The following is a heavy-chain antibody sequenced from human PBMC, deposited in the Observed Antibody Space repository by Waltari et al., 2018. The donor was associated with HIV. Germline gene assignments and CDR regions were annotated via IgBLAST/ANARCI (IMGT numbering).Heavy chain of an antibody. CDR3: AKDIAGYYGSGSYFPGDYYYGMDV. D-gene: IGHD3-10*01. Sequence: EVQLVESGGGLVQPGRSLRLSCAASGFTFDDYAMHWVRQAPGKGLEWVSRISWNSGSIDYPDPGKGRFTISRDNAKNPLYLQMNSLRAEDTALYYCAKDIAGYYGSGSYFPGDYYYGMDVWGQGTTVTVSS. CDR2: ISWNSGSI. CDR1: GFTFDDYA. J-gene: IGHJ6*02. V-gene: IGHV3-9*01.